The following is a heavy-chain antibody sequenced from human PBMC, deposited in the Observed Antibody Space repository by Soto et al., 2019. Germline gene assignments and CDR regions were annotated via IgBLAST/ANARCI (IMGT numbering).Heavy chain of an antibody. J-gene: IGHJ5*02. V-gene: IGHV4-59*08. Sequence: SETLSLTCTVSGGSISSYYWSWIRQPPGKGLEWIGYIYYSGSTNYNPSLKSRVTISVDTSKNQFSLKLSSVTAADTAVYYCETSRYSSSLFDPWGQGTLVTVSS. CDR2: IYYSGST. D-gene: IGHD6-13*01. CDR1: GGSISSYY. CDR3: ETSRYSSSLFDP.